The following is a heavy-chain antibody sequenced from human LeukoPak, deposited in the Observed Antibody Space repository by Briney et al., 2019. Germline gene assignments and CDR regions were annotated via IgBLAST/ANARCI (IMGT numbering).Heavy chain of an antibody. CDR2: ISSSSSYI. CDR1: GFTFSSYS. J-gene: IGHJ3*01. V-gene: IGHV3-21*01. Sequence: PGGSLRLSCAASGFTFSSYSMNWVRQAPGKGLEWVSSISSSSSYIYYADSVKGRFTISRDNAKNSPYLQMNSLRAEDTAVYYCARVIIYYDSSGYSLWGQGTMVTVSS. D-gene: IGHD3-22*01. CDR3: ARVIIYYDSSGYSL.